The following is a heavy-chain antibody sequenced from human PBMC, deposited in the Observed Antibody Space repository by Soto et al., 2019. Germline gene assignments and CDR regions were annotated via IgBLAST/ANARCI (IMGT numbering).Heavy chain of an antibody. V-gene: IGHV1-69*06. CDR3: ASDSSGYYPTN. D-gene: IGHD3-22*01. J-gene: IGHJ4*02. CDR2: IIPIFGTA. CDR1: GGTFSSYA. Sequence: ASVKVSCKASGGTFSSYAISWVRQAPGQGLEWMGGIIPIFGTANYAQKFQGRVTITADKSTSTAYMELSSLRSEDTAVYYCASDSSGYYPTNWGQGTLVTVSS.